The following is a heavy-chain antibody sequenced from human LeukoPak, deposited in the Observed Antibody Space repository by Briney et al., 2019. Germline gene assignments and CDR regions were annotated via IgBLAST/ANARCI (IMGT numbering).Heavy chain of an antibody. CDR1: GFTFSSCW. Sequence: PGGSLRLSCAASGFTFSSCWMSWVRQAPGKGLEWVASIIPDGSTKYYVDSVKGRFTFSRDNAKNSLYLQLNSLRVEDTAVYYCADVDTSAWGQGTLVTVSP. J-gene: IGHJ5*02. D-gene: IGHD6-19*01. CDR2: IIPDGSTK. V-gene: IGHV3-7*01. CDR3: ADVDTSA.